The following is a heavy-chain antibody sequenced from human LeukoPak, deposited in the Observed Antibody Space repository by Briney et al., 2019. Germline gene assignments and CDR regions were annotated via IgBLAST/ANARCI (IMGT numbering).Heavy chain of an antibody. J-gene: IGHJ5*02. CDR1: GGSFSGYY. CDR3: AIRLATSRLATATTWFDP. CDR2: INYSGMT. D-gene: IGHD2-2*01. Sequence: SETLSLTCAVYGGSFSGYYWSWIRQPPGKGLEWIGEINYSGMTNYNPALMTRVAISADSSKRQFSLDLTSVTAADTAVYYCAIRLATSRLATATTWFDPWGQGTLVSVSS. V-gene: IGHV4-34*01.